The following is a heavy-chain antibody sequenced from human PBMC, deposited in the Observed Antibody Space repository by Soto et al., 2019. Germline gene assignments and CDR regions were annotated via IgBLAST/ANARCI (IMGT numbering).Heavy chain of an antibody. CDR2: IKQDGSEK. D-gene: IGHD5-12*01. V-gene: IGHV3-7*01. CDR1: GFTFSSYW. Sequence: PGGSLRLSCAASGFTFSSYWMSWVRQALGKGLEWVANIKQDGSEKYYVDSAKGRFTISRDNAKNSLYLQMNSLRAEDTAVYYCARSVDDGYVPWFDPWGQGTLVTVSS. CDR3: ARSVDDGYVPWFDP. J-gene: IGHJ5*02.